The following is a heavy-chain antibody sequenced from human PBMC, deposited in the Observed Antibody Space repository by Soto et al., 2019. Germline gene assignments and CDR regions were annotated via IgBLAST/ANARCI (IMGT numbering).Heavy chain of an antibody. CDR2: INAGNGNT. J-gene: IGHJ4*02. CDR3: ARDRSFRGYSGSFDY. CDR1: GYTFTSYA. D-gene: IGHD1-26*01. Sequence: ASVKVSCKAAGYTFTSYAMHWVRQAPGQRLEWMGWINAGNGNTKYSQKFQGRVTITRDTSASTAYMELSSLRSEDTAVYYCARDRSFRGYSGSFDYWGQGTLVTVSS. V-gene: IGHV1-3*01.